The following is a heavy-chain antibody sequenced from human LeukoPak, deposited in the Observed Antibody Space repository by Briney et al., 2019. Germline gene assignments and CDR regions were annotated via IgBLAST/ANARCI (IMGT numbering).Heavy chain of an antibody. V-gene: IGHV3-11*04. CDR2: ISISGSTI. J-gene: IGHJ4*02. CDR1: GLTFSDYY. Sequence: GALRLSCATTGLTFSDYYMSWLRNAQGKGLEWVSYISISGSTIYYADSVKGRFTISRDNAKNSLYLQMNSLRAEDTAVYYCARAGTDFWSGYTTGYDYWGQGTLVTVSS. D-gene: IGHD3-3*01. CDR3: ARAGTDFWSGYTTGYDY.